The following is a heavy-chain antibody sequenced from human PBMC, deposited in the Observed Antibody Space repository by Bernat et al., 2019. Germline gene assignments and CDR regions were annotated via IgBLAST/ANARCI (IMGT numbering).Heavy chain of an antibody. CDR1: GGTFSSYA. Sequence: QVQLVQSGAEVKKPGSSVKVSCKASGGTFSSYAISWVRQAPGQGLEWMGGIIPIFGTANYAQKFQGRVTITADESTSTAYMELSSLRSEDTAVYYCARDVSYDSSGYYVGWFDPWGQGTLVTVSS. CDR3: ARDVSYDSSGYYVGWFDP. V-gene: IGHV1-69*01. J-gene: IGHJ5*02. D-gene: IGHD3-22*01. CDR2: IIPIFGTA.